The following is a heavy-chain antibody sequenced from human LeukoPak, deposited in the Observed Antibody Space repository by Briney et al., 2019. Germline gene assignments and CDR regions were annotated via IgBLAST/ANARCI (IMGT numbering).Heavy chain of an antibody. CDR2: ITSSGNTI. CDR1: GFNFSNYE. CDR3: ARGSPGY. J-gene: IGHJ4*02. V-gene: IGHV3-48*03. Sequence: PGGSLRLSCAASGFNFSNYEMNWVRQAPGKGLEWVSYITSSGNTIYYANSVKGRFTISRDNAKNSLYLQMNSLRAEDTAVYYCARGSPGYWGQGTLVTVSS.